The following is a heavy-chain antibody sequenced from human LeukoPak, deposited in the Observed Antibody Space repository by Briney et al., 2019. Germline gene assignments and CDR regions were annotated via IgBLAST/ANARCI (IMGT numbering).Heavy chain of an antibody. CDR1: GFTFSSYA. J-gene: IGHJ4*02. D-gene: IGHD3-16*01. CDR3: AKALGGELAVLVY. V-gene: IGHV3-23*01. Sequence: GGSLRLSCAASGFTFSSYAMSWVRQTPEKGLEWVSGIVGSGDSTHYADSVKGRFTISRDNSKNTLYLQINSLRAEDPAVYYCAKALGGELAVLVYWGQGTLVTVSS. CDR2: IVGSGDST.